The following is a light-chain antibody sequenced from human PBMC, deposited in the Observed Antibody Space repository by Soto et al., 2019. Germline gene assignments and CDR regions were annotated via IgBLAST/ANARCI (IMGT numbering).Light chain of an antibody. Sequence: EIGMTQSPGTMSVSPGERATLSCRASQSVSSTLGWFQQKPGQAPRLIIYGASTRATGVPDTISASGSGTDFTLTISSLQSEDFGVYYCQQSYNWPYTFGQGTKLDTK. CDR1: QSVSST. CDR2: GAS. CDR3: QQSYNWPYT. J-gene: IGKJ2*01. V-gene: IGKV3-15*01.